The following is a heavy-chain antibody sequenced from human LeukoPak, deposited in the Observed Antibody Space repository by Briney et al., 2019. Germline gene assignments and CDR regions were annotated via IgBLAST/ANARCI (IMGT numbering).Heavy chain of an antibody. D-gene: IGHD1-14*01. CDR3: ARAREPLIYTYYFEY. V-gene: IGHV4-38-2*02. CDR2: IYHSGST. Sequence: TSETLSLTCTVSGGSISSGYYWGWIRQPPGKGLEWIGRIYHSGSTYYDPSLKSRVTISVDTSRNQFSLKLSSVTAADTAVYYCARAREPLIYTYYFEYWGQGTLVTVSS. CDR1: GGSISSGYY. J-gene: IGHJ4*02.